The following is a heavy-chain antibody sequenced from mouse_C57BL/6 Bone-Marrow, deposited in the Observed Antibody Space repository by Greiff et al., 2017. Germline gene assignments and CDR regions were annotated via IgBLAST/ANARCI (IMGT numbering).Heavy chain of an antibody. CDR2: IDPSDSYT. CDR1: GYTFTSYW. Sequence: QVQLQQPGAELVRPGTSVKLSCKASGYTFTSYWMHWVKQRPGQGLEWIGVIDPSDSYTNYNQKFKGKAPLTVDTSSSTASMPLSSLTSEDSAVYYCAHYYGSSAGAMDYWGQGTSVTVSS. J-gene: IGHJ4*01. D-gene: IGHD1-1*01. CDR3: AHYYGSSAGAMDY. V-gene: IGHV1-59*01.